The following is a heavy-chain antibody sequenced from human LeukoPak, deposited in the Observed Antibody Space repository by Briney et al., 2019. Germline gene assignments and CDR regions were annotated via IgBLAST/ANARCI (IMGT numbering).Heavy chain of an antibody. D-gene: IGHD2-21*02. CDR2: IYYSGST. V-gene: IGHV4-59*13. Sequence: PSETLSLTCTVSGGSISSYYWSWIRQPPGKGLEWIGYIYYSGSTNYNPSLKSRVTISVDTSKNQFSLKLSSVTAADTAVYCCAGSDEVVTALDYWGQGTLVTVSS. CDR1: GGSISSYY. CDR3: AGSDEVVTALDY. J-gene: IGHJ4*02.